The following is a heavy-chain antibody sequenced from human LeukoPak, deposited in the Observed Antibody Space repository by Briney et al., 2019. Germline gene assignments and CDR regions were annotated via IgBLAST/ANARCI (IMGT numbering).Heavy chain of an antibody. V-gene: IGHV3-23*01. D-gene: IGHD5-18*01. Sequence: PGGSLRLSCAASGFTFSSYAMSWVRQAPGKGLEWVSAISGSGGSTYYADSVKGRFTISRDNSKNTLYLQMNSLRAEDTAVYYCAKSPTAMVSYYYYGMDVWGQGTTVTVSS. J-gene: IGHJ6*02. CDR2: ISGSGGST. CDR3: AKSPTAMVSYYYYGMDV. CDR1: GFTFSSYA.